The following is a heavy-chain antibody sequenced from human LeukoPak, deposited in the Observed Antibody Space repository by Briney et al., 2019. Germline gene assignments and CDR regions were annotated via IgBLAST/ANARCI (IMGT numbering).Heavy chain of an antibody. D-gene: IGHD2-2*01. V-gene: IGHV3-23*01. CDR1: GLTFSSYA. Sequence: TGGSLRLSCAASGLTFSSYAMSWVRQAPGKGREWVSAMSGSGGRTDYADSGKGRFTISRDNSKNTLNPQMHSLRAEDTAVYYCAKDGVVPAGLFYFDYWGQGTLVTVSS. J-gene: IGHJ4*02. CDR2: MSGSGGRT. CDR3: AKDGVVPAGLFYFDY.